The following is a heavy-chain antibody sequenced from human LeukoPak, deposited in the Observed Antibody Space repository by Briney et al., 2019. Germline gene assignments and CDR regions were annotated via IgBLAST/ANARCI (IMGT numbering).Heavy chain of an antibody. D-gene: IGHD3-10*01. CDR2: IYPGDSDT. CDR1: GYSFTSYW. J-gene: IGHJ3*02. V-gene: IGHV5-51*01. CDR3: ASTHLRGFGTDRDAFDI. Sequence: GESLKISCKGSGYSFTSYWIGWVRQMPGKGLEWMGIIYPGDSDTRYSPSFQGQVTISADKSISTAYLQWSSLKASDTAMYYCASTHLRGFGTDRDAFDIWGQGTMVTVSS.